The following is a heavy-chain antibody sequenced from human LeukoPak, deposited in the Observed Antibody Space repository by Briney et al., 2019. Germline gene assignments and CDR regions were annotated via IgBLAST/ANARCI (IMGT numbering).Heavy chain of an antibody. J-gene: IGHJ4*02. D-gene: IGHD3-22*01. CDR2: ISGSGGNT. Sequence: PGGSLRLSCAASGFTFSSHGMNWVRQAPGKGLEWVSGISGSGGNTYYADSVKGRFTISRDNAKNSLYLQMNSLRAEDTALYHCARVQPVGSGYSYDYFDYWGQGTLVTVSS. V-gene: IGHV3-23*01. CDR1: GFTFSSHG. CDR3: ARVQPVGSGYSYDYFDY.